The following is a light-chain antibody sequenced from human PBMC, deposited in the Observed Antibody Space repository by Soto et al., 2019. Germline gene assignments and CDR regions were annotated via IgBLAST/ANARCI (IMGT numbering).Light chain of an antibody. CDR2: EVN. J-gene: IGLJ1*01. CDR3: NSFTTSSTYV. Sequence: QSVLTQPASVSGSPGQSITISCTGSSSDIGSYNRVSWYQQPPRTAPKLIIYEVNSRPSGVPDRFSGSKSGNTASLTISGLQAEDEADYYCNSFTTSSTYVFGTGTKVTVL. CDR1: SSDIGSYNR. V-gene: IGLV2-18*02.